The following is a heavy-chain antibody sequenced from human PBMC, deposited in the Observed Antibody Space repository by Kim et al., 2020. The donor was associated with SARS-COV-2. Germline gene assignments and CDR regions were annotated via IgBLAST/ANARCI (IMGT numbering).Heavy chain of an antibody. V-gene: IGHV3-72*01. Sequence: YPATVKGRFTISREDSKNTLYLQMNSLRAEDTAVYYCARNHRESVAVFDYWGQGTLVTVSS. CDR3: ARNHRESVAVFDY. J-gene: IGHJ4*02.